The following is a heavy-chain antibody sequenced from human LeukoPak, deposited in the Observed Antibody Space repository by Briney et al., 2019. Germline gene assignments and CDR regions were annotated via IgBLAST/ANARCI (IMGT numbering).Heavy chain of an antibody. CDR3: AKAKLGTDVWFDR. J-gene: IGHJ5*02. CDR2: ISGSGGST. CDR1: GFTFNSYA. V-gene: IGHV3-23*01. Sequence: GGSLRLSCAPSGFTFNSYAMSWARQAPGKGLEWVSAISGSGGSTYYADSVKGRFTISRDKSKNTLYLQMNSLRAEDTAVYYCAKAKLGTDVWFDRWGQGTLVTV. D-gene: IGHD7-27*01.